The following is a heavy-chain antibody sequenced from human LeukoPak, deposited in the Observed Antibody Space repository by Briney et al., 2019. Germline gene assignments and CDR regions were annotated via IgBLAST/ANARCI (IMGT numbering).Heavy chain of an antibody. CDR1: GNSISSGDYY. Sequence: PSQTLSLTCTVSGNSISSGDYYWSWIRQPPGKGLEWIGSIYYSGSTYYNPSLKSRVTISVDRSRNQFSLKMTSVTAADTAVFYCARDKYTTSSGASSEFDYWGQGTLVIVSS. J-gene: IGHJ4*02. D-gene: IGHD6-6*01. CDR2: IYYSGST. CDR3: ARDKYTTSSGASSEFDY. V-gene: IGHV4-39*07.